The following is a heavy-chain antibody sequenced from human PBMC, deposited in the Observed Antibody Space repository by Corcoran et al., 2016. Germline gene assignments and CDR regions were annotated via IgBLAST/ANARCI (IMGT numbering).Heavy chain of an antibody. Sequence: QVQLQQWGAGLLKPSETLSLACAVYGGSFSGYYWSWIRQLPGKGLEGIGDINHSGSTNYNPSLKSLVTISVDRSKNQFSLKLSAVTAADSVVYCCSMGLRGYTGNHYDCYYGIDFWGQGTTVTVS. J-gene: IGHJ6*02. D-gene: IGHD6-13*01. V-gene: IGHV4-34*01. CDR3: SMGLRGYTGNHYDCYYGIDF. CDR1: GGSFSGYY. CDR2: INHSGST.